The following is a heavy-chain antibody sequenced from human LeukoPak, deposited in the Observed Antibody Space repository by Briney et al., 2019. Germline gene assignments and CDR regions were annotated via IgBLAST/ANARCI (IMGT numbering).Heavy chain of an antibody. CDR2: IYYSGST. D-gene: IGHD4-23*01. CDR1: GYSISSGYY. Sequence: SETLSLTXAVSGYSISSGYYWGWFRQPPGKGLEWIGTIYYSGSTYYNPSLKSRVTMSVDTSENQFSLNLNSLTAADTAVYYCPRIDTVGPPGLDYWGQGTLVTVSS. J-gene: IGHJ4*02. CDR3: PRIDTVGPPGLDY. V-gene: IGHV4-38-2*01.